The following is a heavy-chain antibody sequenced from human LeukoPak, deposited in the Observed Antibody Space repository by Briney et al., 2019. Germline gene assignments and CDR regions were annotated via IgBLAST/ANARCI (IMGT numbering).Heavy chain of an antibody. J-gene: IGHJ4*02. CDR2: IKQDGSEK. D-gene: IGHD2-15*01. V-gene: IGHV3-7*01. Sequence: GGSLRLSCAASGFTFDDYAMHWVRQAPGKGLEWVANIKQDGSEKYYVDSVKGRFTISRDNAKNSLYLQMNSLRAEDTAVYYCARDLGYCSGGSCYSNDLDYWGQGTLVTVSS. CDR3: ARDLGYCSGGSCYSNDLDY. CDR1: GFTFDDYA.